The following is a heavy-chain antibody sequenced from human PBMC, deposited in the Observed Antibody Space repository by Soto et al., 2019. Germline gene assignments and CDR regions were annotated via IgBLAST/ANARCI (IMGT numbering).Heavy chain of an antibody. V-gene: IGHV3-15*01. J-gene: IGHJ6*02. D-gene: IGHD3-16*02. CDR3: TTFRTNYVWGSYRYYGMDV. Sequence: GSLRLSCAASGFTFSNAWMRWVRQASGKGLEWVGRIKRKTDCETTDYAAPVKAIFTISRNHSKNTLYLQMNRLKTEGTAEYYCTTFRTNYVWGSYRYYGMDVRGQGTTVTVSS. CDR2: IKRKTDCETT. CDR1: GFTFSNAW.